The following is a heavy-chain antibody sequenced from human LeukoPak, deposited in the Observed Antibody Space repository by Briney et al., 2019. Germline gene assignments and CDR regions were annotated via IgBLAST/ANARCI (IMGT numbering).Heavy chain of an antibody. CDR2: INPSGGST. CDR3: ARVKTMIIVVSLFDY. Sequence: ASVKVSCKASGYTFTSYYMHWVRQAPGQGLEWMGIINPSGGSTSYAQKFQGRVTMTRDTSISTAFMELSRLTSDDTAVYYCARVKTMIIVVSLFDYWGQGTLVTVSS. CDR1: GYTFTSYY. J-gene: IGHJ4*02. V-gene: IGHV1-46*01. D-gene: IGHD3-22*01.